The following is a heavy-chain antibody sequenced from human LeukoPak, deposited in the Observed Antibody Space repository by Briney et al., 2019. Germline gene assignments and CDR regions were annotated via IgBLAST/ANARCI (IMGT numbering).Heavy chain of an antibody. CDR2: IGTAGYT. J-gene: IGHJ6*03. CDR1: GFTFSSYD. V-gene: IGHV3-13*01. Sequence: PGGSLRLSCAASGFTFSSYDMHWVRQATGKGLEWVSAIGTAGYTYYPGSVKGRFTISRENAKNSLYLQMNSLRAGDTAVYYCARGFYGDSSYYYYYMDVWGKGTTVTVSS. CDR3: ARGFYGDSSYYYYYMDV. D-gene: IGHD3-22*01.